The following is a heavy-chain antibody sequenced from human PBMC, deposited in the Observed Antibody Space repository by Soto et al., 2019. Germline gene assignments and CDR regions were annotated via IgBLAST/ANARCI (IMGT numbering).Heavy chain of an antibody. D-gene: IGHD6-19*01. Sequence: SQTLSLTCAISRDSLSSNSGAWDWIRQSPSRGLEWLGRTYYRSKWYNGYAVSVKSRITINPDTSKNQFSLQLSSVTPEDTAVYYCTGQSVAGAIDYWGQGTPVTVSS. CDR2: TYYRSKWYN. CDR3: TGQSVAGAIDY. CDR1: RDSLSSNSGA. J-gene: IGHJ4*02. V-gene: IGHV6-1*01.